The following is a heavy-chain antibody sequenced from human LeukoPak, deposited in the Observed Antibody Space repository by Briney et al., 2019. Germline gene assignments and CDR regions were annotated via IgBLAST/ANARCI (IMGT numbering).Heavy chain of an antibody. CDR1: GGSISSSSYY. J-gene: IGHJ4*02. D-gene: IGHD5-12*01. CDR2: IYYSGST. CDR3: ARELTPSRVDIRRYFDY. Sequence: PSETLSLTCTVSGGSISSSSYYWGWIRQPPGKGLEWIGSIYYSGSTYYNPSLKSRVTISVDTSKNQFSLKLSSVTAADTAVYYCARELTPSRVDIRRYFDYWGQGTLVTVSS. V-gene: IGHV4-39*07.